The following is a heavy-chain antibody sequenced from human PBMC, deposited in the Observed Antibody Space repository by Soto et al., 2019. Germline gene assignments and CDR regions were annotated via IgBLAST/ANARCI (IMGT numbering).Heavy chain of an antibody. CDR1: GGSFSGYY. V-gene: IGHV4-34*01. Sequence: QVQLQQWGAGLLKTSETMSLTCAVYGGSFSGYYWSWRRQPPGKGLEWIGEINHSGSTNYNPSLKRRVTISVDTAKHQFSMKLSSVTAADTAVYYCARAARLSWSGVSCYTGMDYWGQGTLVTVSS. J-gene: IGHJ4*02. CDR3: ARAARLSWSGVSCYTGMDY. CDR2: INHSGST. D-gene: IGHD2-15*01.